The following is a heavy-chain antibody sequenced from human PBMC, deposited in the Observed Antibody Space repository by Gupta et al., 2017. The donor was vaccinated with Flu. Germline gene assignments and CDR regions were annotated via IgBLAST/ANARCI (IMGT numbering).Heavy chain of an antibody. J-gene: IGHJ4*02. CDR1: GYTFTGYY. CDR2: INPNIGGT. V-gene: IGHV1-2*02. D-gene: IGHD2-2*02. Sequence: QVQLVQSGAEVKKPGASVKVSCKASGYTFTGYYMHWVRQAPGQGLEWMGWINPNIGGTNYAQKFQGRVTMTRDTSSSTAYMGLSRLRSDDTAVYYCARDAPIVVVPAAIVDFDYWGQGTLVTVSS. CDR3: ARDAPIVVVPAAIVDFDY.